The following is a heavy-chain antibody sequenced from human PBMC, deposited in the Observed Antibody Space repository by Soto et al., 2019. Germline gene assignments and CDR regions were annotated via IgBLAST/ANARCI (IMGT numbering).Heavy chain of an antibody. CDR3: ASPEYSSSRYYYYGMDV. V-gene: IGHV1-69*01. Sequence: QVQLVQSGAEVKKPGSSVKVSCKASGGTFRSYAISWVRQAPGQGLEWMGGVIPIFGTANYAQKFQGRVTITADEPTSTAYMELSSLRSEDTAVYYCASPEYSSSRYYYYGMDVWGQGTTVTVSS. CDR2: VIPIFGTA. D-gene: IGHD6-6*01. J-gene: IGHJ6*02. CDR1: GGTFRSYA.